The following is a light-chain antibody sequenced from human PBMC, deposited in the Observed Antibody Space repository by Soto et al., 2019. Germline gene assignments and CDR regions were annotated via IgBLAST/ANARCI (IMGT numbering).Light chain of an antibody. CDR3: QQYYSFPWT. CDR1: QDISNY. Sequence: DIQMTQSPSSLSASVGDSVTITCRASQDISNYLAWFQQRPGKPPKLLIYAASTLESGVPSRFSGGRSGTDFTLTISCLQSEDFATYYCQQYYSFPWTFGQGTKVEIK. J-gene: IGKJ1*01. V-gene: IGKV1-27*01. CDR2: AAS.